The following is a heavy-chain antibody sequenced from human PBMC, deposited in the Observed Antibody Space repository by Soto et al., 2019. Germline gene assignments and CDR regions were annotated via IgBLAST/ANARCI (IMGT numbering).Heavy chain of an antibody. CDR1: GFTFPRFG. Sequence: QVQLVESGGGVVQPGRSLRLSCAASGFTFPRFGMHWVRQAPGKGLEWVALITYEGSKIYYADDVKGRFTISRDNGDNTLSRQMDNLRTEDTATYFCAKGRGEMNWANYYGLDVWGQGTTVTVSS. V-gene: IGHV3-30*18. J-gene: IGHJ6*02. CDR2: ITYEGSKI. CDR3: AKGRGEMNWANYYGLDV. D-gene: IGHD7-27*01.